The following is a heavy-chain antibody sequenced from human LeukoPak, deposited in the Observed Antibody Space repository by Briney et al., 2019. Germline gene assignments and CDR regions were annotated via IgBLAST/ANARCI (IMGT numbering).Heavy chain of an antibody. Sequence: SQTLSLTCAISGDSFSSNSAAWNWIRQSPSRGLEWLGRTYYRSKLYNDYAVDGKSQITINPDKSKYKVSLQLNSVTPEDTAVYYCARAIAAAGGFDPWGQGTLVTVSS. J-gene: IGHJ5*02. D-gene: IGHD6-13*01. CDR3: ARAIAAAGGFDP. CDR2: TYYRSKLYN. CDR1: GDSFSSNSAA. V-gene: IGHV6-1*01.